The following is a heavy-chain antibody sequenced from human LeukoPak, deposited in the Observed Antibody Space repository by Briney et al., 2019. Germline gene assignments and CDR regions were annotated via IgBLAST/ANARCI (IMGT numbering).Heavy chain of an antibody. V-gene: IGHV3-7*01. J-gene: IGHJ3*02. Sequence: GGSLRLSCAASGFTFSSYWMSWVRQAPGKGLEWVANIKQDGSEKYYVDSVKGRFTISRDNAKNSLYLQMNSLRAEDTAVYYCAKDSSYYYDSSGYYRDAFVIWGQGTMVTVSS. CDR3: AKDSSYYYDSSGYYRDAFVI. CDR2: IKQDGSEK. D-gene: IGHD3-22*01. CDR1: GFTFSSYW.